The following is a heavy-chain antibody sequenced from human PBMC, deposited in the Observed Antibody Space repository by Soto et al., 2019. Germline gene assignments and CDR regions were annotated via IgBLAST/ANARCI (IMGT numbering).Heavy chain of an antibody. CDR3: ARDTSDFWSGYYSAGTNY. D-gene: IGHD3-3*01. CDR1: GFTFSSYA. Sequence: QVQLEESGGGVVQPGRSLRLSCAASGFTFSSYAMHWVRQAPGKGLEWVAVIAYDGSNKYYADSVKGRFTISRDNSKNTLYLQTNSLRAEDTAVYYCARDTSDFWSGYYSAGTNYWGQGTLVTVSS. CDR2: IAYDGSNK. V-gene: IGHV3-30-3*01. J-gene: IGHJ4*02.